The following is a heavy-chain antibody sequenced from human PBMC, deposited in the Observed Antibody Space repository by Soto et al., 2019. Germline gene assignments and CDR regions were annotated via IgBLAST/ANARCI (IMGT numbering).Heavy chain of an antibody. Sequence: QVQLVQSGAEVKKPGSSVKVSCKASGGTFSSYAISWVRQAPGQGLEWMGGIIPSFGTANYAQKFQGRVTITADESTSTDYMELSRLRSADTAVYYCARVAYSSGWYTYFDYWGQGTLVTVSS. V-gene: IGHV1-69*01. J-gene: IGHJ4*02. CDR3: ARVAYSSGWYTYFDY. CDR1: GGTFSSYA. D-gene: IGHD6-19*01. CDR2: IIPSFGTA.